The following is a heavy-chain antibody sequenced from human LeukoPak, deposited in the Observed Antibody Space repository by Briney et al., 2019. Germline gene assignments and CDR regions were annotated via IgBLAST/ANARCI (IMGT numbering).Heavy chain of an antibody. D-gene: IGHD5-12*01. V-gene: IGHV1-18*01. CDR2: ISAYNGNT. Sequence: ASVKVSCKASGYTFTSYGITWVRQAPGQGLEWMGWISAYNGNTNYAQKLQGRVTMTTDTSTSTAYMELRSLRSDDTAVYYCAREYSGYDWGQFDYWGQGTLVTVSS. CDR1: GYTFTSYG. J-gene: IGHJ4*02. CDR3: AREYSGYDWGQFDY.